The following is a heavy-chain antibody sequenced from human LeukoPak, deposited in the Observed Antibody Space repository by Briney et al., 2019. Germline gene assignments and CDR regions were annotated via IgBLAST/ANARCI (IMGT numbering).Heavy chain of an antibody. Sequence: GGSLRLSCAASGFTFSDYYMNWISQAPGKRLEWVSYVSSSGSAIYYADSVKGRFTISRDNAKNPLYLQMISLTAEDTALYYCAGYTSGWFGAFDIWGQGTMVTVSS. D-gene: IGHD6-19*01. V-gene: IGHV3-11*04. CDR3: AGYTSGWFGAFDI. CDR1: GFTFSDYY. J-gene: IGHJ3*02. CDR2: VSSSGSAI.